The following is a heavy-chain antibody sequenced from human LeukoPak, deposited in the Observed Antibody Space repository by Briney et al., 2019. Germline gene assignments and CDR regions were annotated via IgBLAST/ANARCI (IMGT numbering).Heavy chain of an antibody. CDR2: IKQDGSEK. D-gene: IGHD4-17*01. CDR1: GFTFSSYR. CDR3: ARGHTAVTRHFDF. Sequence: PGGSLRLSCAASGFTFSSYRMSWVRQAPGKGLEWVANIKQDGSEKYYVDSVKGRFTISRDNAKNSLYLDMNSLRAEDTAVYYCARGHTAVTRHFDFWGQGTLVTVSS. J-gene: IGHJ4*02. V-gene: IGHV3-7*01.